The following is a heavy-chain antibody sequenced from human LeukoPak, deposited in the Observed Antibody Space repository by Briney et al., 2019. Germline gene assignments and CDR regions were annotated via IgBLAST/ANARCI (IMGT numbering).Heavy chain of an antibody. D-gene: IGHD2-15*01. Sequence: AGGSLRLSCAASGFTFKTYNMKWVRQAPGKGLEWVSHISSSSSSIFYADSMKGRLTISRDNAKNSLYLQMNSLRADDTAVYYCARDSGRGGSRDYWGQGTLVTVSS. CDR3: ARDSGRGGSRDY. CDR1: GFTFKTYN. J-gene: IGHJ4*02. V-gene: IGHV3-48*04. CDR2: ISSSSSSI.